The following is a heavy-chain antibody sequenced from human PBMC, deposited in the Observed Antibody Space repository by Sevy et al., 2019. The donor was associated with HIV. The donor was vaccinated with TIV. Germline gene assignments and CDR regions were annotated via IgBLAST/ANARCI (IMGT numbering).Heavy chain of an antibody. Sequence: GRSLRLSCIVSGFTFTTYGMNWVRQTPGKGLEWLSYISASGKTIYYADSVQDRFTISRDIAENSLYLQMNNLRAEDTAVYYCTRDRYISTSHYDYWGQGTQVTVSS. CDR1: GFTFTTYG. CDR2: ISASGKTI. J-gene: IGHJ4*02. CDR3: TRDRYISTSHYDY. D-gene: IGHD6-13*01. V-gene: IGHV3-48*01.